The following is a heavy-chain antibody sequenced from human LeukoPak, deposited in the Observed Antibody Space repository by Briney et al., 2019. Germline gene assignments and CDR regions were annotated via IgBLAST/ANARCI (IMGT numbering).Heavy chain of an antibody. CDR3: AREWQQLNAFDI. D-gene: IGHD6-13*01. Sequence: GASVKVSCKASGGTFSSYAISWVRQAPGQGLEWMGGIIPIFDTANYAQKFRGRVTITADESTSTAYMELSSLRSEDTAVYYCAREWQQLNAFDIWGQGTMVTVSS. CDR1: GGTFSSYA. CDR2: IIPIFDTA. V-gene: IGHV1-69*13. J-gene: IGHJ3*02.